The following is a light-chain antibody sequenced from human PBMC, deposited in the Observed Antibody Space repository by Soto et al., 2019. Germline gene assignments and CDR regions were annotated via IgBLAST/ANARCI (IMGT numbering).Light chain of an antibody. Sequence: QSVLTQSPSASASLGASVKLTCTLSSGHSSYAIAWHQQQPEKGPRYLMKLNSDGSHSKGDGIPDRFSGSSSGAERYITISSLQSEDEADYYCQTWGTGIRVFGGGTKLTVL. CDR1: SGHSSYA. CDR3: QTWGTGIRV. J-gene: IGLJ2*01. V-gene: IGLV4-69*01. CDR2: LNSDGSH.